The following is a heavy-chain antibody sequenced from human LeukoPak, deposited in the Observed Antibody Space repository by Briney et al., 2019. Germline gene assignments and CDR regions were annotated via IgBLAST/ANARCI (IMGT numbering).Heavy chain of an antibody. J-gene: IGHJ6*03. CDR1: GGSFSGYY. CDR2: INHSGST. Sequence: SETLSLTCAVYGGSFSGYYWSWIRQPPGKGLEWIGEINHSGSTNYNPSLKSRVTMSVDTSKNQFSLKLSSVTAADTAVYYCARDEYQLLLGYYYMDVWGKGTTVTISS. V-gene: IGHV4-34*01. CDR3: ARDEYQLLLGYYYMDV. D-gene: IGHD2-2*01.